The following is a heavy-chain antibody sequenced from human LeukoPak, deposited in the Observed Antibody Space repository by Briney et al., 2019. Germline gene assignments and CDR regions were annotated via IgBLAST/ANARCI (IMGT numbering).Heavy chain of an antibody. J-gene: IGHJ3*02. CDR3: AREPKVVTGQVGAFDI. V-gene: IGHV4-59*01. Sequence: NPSETLSLTCSVSGASINSYYWSWIRQPPGKGLEWIGYVYSSGSTNYNPSLKSRVSISVDTSKNQFSLKLSSVTAADTAVYYCAREPKVVTGQVGAFDIWGQGTMVTVSS. CDR2: VYSSGST. CDR1: GASINSYY. D-gene: IGHD4-23*01.